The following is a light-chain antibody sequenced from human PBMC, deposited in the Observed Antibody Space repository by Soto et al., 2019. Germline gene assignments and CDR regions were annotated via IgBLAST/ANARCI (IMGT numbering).Light chain of an antibody. CDR1: QSVSNNY. CDR3: QQYGSSPRM. J-gene: IGKJ1*01. CDR2: GAS. V-gene: IGKV3-20*01. Sequence: EIVLTQSPGTLSLSPGERATLSCRASQSVSNNYLAWYQQKPGQAPRLLIYGASSRATGFPDRFSGSGSGTDFTLTINRLEPEAFAVYYCQQYGSSPRMFGQGTKVEIK.